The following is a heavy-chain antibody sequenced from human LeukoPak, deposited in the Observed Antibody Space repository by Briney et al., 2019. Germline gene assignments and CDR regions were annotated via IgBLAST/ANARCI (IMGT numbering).Heavy chain of an antibody. CDR1: GFTFSNYA. CDR3: AKGHPHSSGWYGYGMDV. V-gene: IGHV3-23*01. CDR2: ITLTGGDT. Sequence: GGSLRLSCAVSGFTFSNYAMSWVRQAPGKGLEWVSTITLTGGDTYYADSVKGRFTISRDNSRNTLYPQMNSLRAEDTAVYYCAKGHPHSSGWYGYGMDVWGQGTTVTVSS. D-gene: IGHD6-19*01. J-gene: IGHJ6*02.